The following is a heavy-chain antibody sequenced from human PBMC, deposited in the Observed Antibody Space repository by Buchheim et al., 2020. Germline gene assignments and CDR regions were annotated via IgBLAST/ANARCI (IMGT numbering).Heavy chain of an antibody. J-gene: IGHJ4*02. V-gene: IGHV3-48*04. D-gene: IGHD4-11*01. CDR3: ARVAHDYSKPGLRVGGDY. Sequence: EVQLVESGGGLVQPGGSLRLPCAASGFTFSSYSMNWVRQAPGKGLEWVSYISSSSSTIYYADSVKGRFTISRDNAKNSLYLQMNSLRAEDTAVYYCARVAHDYSKPGLRVGGDYWGQGTL. CDR2: ISSSSSTI. CDR1: GFTFSSYS.